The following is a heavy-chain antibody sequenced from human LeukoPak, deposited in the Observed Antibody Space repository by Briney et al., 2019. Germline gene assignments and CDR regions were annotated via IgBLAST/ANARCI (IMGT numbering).Heavy chain of an antibody. J-gene: IGHJ4*02. CDR2: IYYSGST. D-gene: IGHD3-3*01. V-gene: IGHV4-59*01. Sequence: SETLSLTCTVSGGSISSYYWSWIRQPPGKGLEWIGYIYYSGSTNCNPSLKSRVTISVDTSKNQFSLKLSSVTAADTAVYYCAREATVFGPRDYWGQGTLVTVSS. CDR3: AREATVFGPRDY. CDR1: GGSISSYY.